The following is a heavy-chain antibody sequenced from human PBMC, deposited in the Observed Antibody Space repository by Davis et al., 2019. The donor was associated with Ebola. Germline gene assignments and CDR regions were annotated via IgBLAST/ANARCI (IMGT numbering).Heavy chain of an antibody. Sequence: PSETLSLTCAASGFTYSSYSMNWVRQAPGKGLEWVSYISSGSSTIYYADSVKGRFTISRDNAKNSLYLQMNSLRAEDTAVYYCARGGFLEWLLNFDYWGQGTLVTVSS. J-gene: IGHJ4*02. CDR1: GFTYSSYS. D-gene: IGHD3-3*01. V-gene: IGHV3-48*04. CDR3: ARGGFLEWLLNFDY. CDR2: ISSGSSTI.